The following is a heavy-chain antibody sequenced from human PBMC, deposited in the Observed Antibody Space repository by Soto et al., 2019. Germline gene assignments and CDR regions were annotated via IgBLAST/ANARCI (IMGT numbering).Heavy chain of an antibody. V-gene: IGHV3-30*03. CDR3: ARKPETGTTAPFDY. J-gene: IGHJ4*02. CDR2: ISYDGTEK. CDR1: GFTFSSYG. Sequence: GGSLRLSCAASGFTFSSYGMHWVRQAPGKGLEWVAVISYDGTEKYHADSVKGRFTISRDNSKNTLYLQVNSLRAEDTAVYYCARKPETGTTAPFDYWGQGTLVTVSS. D-gene: IGHD1-1*01.